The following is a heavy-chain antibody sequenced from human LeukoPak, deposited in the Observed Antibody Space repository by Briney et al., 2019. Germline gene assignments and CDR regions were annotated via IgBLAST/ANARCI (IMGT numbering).Heavy chain of an antibody. CDR3: ARDLRLGELSFAFDY. V-gene: IGHV1-69*05. J-gene: IGHJ4*02. CDR2: IIPIFGTA. CDR1: GGTFSSYA. D-gene: IGHD3-16*02. Sequence: SVKVSCKASGGTFSSYAISWVRQAPGQGLESMGRIIPIFGTANYAQKFQGRVTITTDESTSTAYMELSSLRSEDTAVYYCARDLRLGELSFAFDYWGQGTLVTVSS.